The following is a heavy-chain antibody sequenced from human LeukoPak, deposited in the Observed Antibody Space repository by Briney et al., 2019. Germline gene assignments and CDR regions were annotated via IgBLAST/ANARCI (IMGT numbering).Heavy chain of an antibody. CDR1: GGSISSYY. CDR3: AKTTGIYCGGDCYPYYFDY. D-gene: IGHD2-21*01. V-gene: IGHV3-23*01. CDR2: ISGSGGST. J-gene: IGHJ4*02. Sequence: PSETLSLTCTVSGGSISSYYWSWIRQPPGKGLEWVSAISGSGGSTYYADSVKGRFTISRDNSKNTLYLQMNSLRAEDTAVYYCAKTTGIYCGGDCYPYYFDYWGQGTLVTVSS.